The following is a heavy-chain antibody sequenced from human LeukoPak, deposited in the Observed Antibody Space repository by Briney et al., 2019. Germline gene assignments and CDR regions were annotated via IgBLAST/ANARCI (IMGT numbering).Heavy chain of an antibody. J-gene: IGHJ6*03. Sequence: PSETLSLTCTVSGGSISSYYWSWIRQPPGKGLEWIGYIYYSGSTNYNPSLKSRVTISVDTSKNQFSLKLSSVTAADTAVYYCARDTPTVFYYYMDVWGKGTTVTVSS. CDR1: GGSISSYY. D-gene: IGHD4-17*01. CDR2: IYYSGST. V-gene: IGHV4-59*01. CDR3: ARDTPTVFYYYMDV.